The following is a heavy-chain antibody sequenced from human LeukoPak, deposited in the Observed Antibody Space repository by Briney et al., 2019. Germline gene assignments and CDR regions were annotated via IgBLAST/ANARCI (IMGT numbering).Heavy chain of an antibody. D-gene: IGHD3-3*01. CDR3: AREYYGNDY. Sequence: SETLSLTCTVSGGSISSYYWSWIRQPPGKGLEWIGYIYYGGSTNYNPSLKSRVTISVDTSKNQFSLKLSSVTAADTAVYYCAREYYGNDYWGQGTLVTVSS. J-gene: IGHJ4*02. V-gene: IGHV4-59*01. CDR2: IYYGGST. CDR1: GGSISSYY.